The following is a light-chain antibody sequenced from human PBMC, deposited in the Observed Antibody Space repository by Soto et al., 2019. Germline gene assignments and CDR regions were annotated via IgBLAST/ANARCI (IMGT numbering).Light chain of an antibody. Sequence: QSVLTQPASVSGSPGQSITISCTGTSSDVGGYNYVSWYQHHPGKVPQLMIYDVSNRPSGVSNRFSGSKSGNTASLTISGFQAEDEADYYCSSYTSSNTYVFGTGTKDTDL. J-gene: IGLJ1*01. V-gene: IGLV2-14*03. CDR1: SSDVGGYNY. CDR2: DVS. CDR3: SSYTSSNTYV.